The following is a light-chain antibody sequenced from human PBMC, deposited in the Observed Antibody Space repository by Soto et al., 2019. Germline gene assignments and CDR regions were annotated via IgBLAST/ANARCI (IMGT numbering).Light chain of an antibody. Sequence: EIVLTQSPGTLSLSPGERATLTCRASQSVTGSYLAWYQQKPGQPPRLLIYAASNRATGTPARFGGSGSGTDFTLTISSLEPEDFAVYYCQQRQHWPPITFGQGTRLKIK. V-gene: IGKV3D-20*02. CDR3: QQRQHWPPIT. CDR1: QSVTGSY. J-gene: IGKJ5*01. CDR2: AAS.